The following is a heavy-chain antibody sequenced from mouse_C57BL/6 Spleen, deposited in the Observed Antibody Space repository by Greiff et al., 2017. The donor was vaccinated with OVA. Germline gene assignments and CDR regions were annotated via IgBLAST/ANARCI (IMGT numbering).Heavy chain of an antibody. CDR1: GYTFTDYY. CDR3: ARGGRQLLYYFDY. D-gene: IGHD3-2*01. CDR2: INPNNGGT. V-gene: IGHV1-26*01. J-gene: IGHJ2*01. Sequence: EVQLQQSGPELVKPGASVKISCKASGYTFTDYYMNWVKQSHGKSLEWIGDINPNNGGTSYNQKFKGKATLTVDKSSSTAYMELRSLTSEDSAVYYCARGGRQLLYYFDYWGQGTTLTVSS.